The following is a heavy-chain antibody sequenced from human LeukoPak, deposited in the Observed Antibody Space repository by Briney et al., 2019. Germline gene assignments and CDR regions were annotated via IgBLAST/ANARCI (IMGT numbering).Heavy chain of an antibody. J-gene: IGHJ4*02. Sequence: PGGSLRLSCAASGLTFSTYAMSWVRQAPGKGLEWVSAISSGGTTYYADSVKGRFTISRDNSKNTLYVQMNSLGVKDTAVYYCANIAVAAHYYFDYWGQGTLVNVSS. CDR3: ANIAVAAHYYFDY. V-gene: IGHV3-23*01. D-gene: IGHD6-19*01. CDR1: GLTFSTYA. CDR2: ISSGGTT.